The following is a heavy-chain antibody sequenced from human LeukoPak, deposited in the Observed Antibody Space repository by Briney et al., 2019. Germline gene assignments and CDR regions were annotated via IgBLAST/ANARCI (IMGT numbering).Heavy chain of an antibody. J-gene: IGHJ4*02. Sequence: SETLSLTCTVSGGSISSYCWSWIRQPPGKGLEWIGYIYYSGSTNYNPSLKSRVTISVDTSKNQFSLKLSSVTAADTAVYYCARGWSYFDYWGQGTLVTVSS. V-gene: IGHV4-59*12. D-gene: IGHD3-3*01. CDR3: ARGWSYFDY. CDR2: IYYSGST. CDR1: GGSISSYC.